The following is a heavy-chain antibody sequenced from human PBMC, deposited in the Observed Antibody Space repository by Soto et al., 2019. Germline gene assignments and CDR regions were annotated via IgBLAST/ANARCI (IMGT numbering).Heavy chain of an antibody. J-gene: IGHJ3*02. CDR1: GGSISSGDYY. Sequence: SETLSLTCTVSGGSISSGDYYWSWIRQPPGKGLEWIGYIYYSGSTYYNPSLKSRVTISVDTSKNQFSLKLSSVTAADTAVYYCARVKDGNAFDIWGQGTMVTVSS. CDR3: ARVKDGNAFDI. CDR2: IYYSGST. V-gene: IGHV4-30-4*01.